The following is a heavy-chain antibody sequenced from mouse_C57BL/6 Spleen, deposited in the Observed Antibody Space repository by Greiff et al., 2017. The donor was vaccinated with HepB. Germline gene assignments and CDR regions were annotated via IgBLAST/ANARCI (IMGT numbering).Heavy chain of an antibody. CDR2: ISYDGSN. Sequence: EVQLQESGPGLVKPSQSLSLTCSVTGYSITSGYYWNWIRQFPGNKLEWMGYISYDGSNNYNPSLKNRIPITRDTSKNQFFLKLNSVTTEDTATYYCARVSYGSFAYWGQGTLVTVSA. CDR3: ARVSYGSFAY. J-gene: IGHJ3*01. D-gene: IGHD2-2*01. V-gene: IGHV3-6*01. CDR1: GYSITSGYY.